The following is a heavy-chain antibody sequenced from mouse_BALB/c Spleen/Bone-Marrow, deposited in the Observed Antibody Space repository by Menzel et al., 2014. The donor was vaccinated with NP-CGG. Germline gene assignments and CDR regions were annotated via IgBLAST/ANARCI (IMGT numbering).Heavy chain of an antibody. Sequence: EVKLMESGAELVKPGASVKLSCTASGFNIKDTYMHWVKQRPEQGLEWIGRIDPANGNTKYDPKFQGKATITADTSSNTAYLQLSSLTSEDTAVYYCATLYRCDRRFAYWGHGTLVTVS. CDR2: IDPANGNT. CDR3: ATLYRCDRRFAY. V-gene: IGHV14-3*02. D-gene: IGHD2-14*01. J-gene: IGHJ3*01. CDR1: GFNIKDTY.